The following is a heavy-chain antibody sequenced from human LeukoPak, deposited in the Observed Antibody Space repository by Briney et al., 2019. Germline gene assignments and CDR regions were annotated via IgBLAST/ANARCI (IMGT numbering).Heavy chain of an antibody. CDR2: IIPIFGTA. J-gene: IGHJ3*02. Sequence: GSSVKVSCKASGGTFSSYAISWVRQAPGQGLEWMGGIIPIFGTANYAQKFQGRVTITTDESTSTAYMELSSLRSEDTAVYYCAGGAHCSSTSCYEHLWLVAFDIWGQGTMVTVSS. CDR3: AGGAHCSSTSCYEHLWLVAFDI. CDR1: GGTFSSYA. D-gene: IGHD2-2*01. V-gene: IGHV1-69*05.